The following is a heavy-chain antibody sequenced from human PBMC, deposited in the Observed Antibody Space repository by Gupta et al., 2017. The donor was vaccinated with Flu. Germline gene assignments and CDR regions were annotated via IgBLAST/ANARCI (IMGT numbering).Heavy chain of an antibody. J-gene: IGHJ4*02. Sequence: TWTREPAGSGVVWIGEIYHWCSTNYNPPLKGRVHISVEKSKNQFALNMGSVTAAGTAVYYCASPWGAPTGAGWGQGTLVTGAS. CDR3: ASPWGAPTGAG. D-gene: IGHD3-10*01. V-gene: IGHV4-4*02. CDR2: IYHWCST.